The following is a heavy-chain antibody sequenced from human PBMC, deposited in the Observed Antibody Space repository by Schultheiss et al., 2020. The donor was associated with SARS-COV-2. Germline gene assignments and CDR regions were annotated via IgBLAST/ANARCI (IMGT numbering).Heavy chain of an antibody. CDR3: ASSSGWSRGGY. Sequence: GGSLRLSCAASGFTFSSYEMNWVRQAPGKGLEWVSGISWNSGSIGYADSVKGRFTISRDNAKNSLYLQMNSLRAEDTALYYCASSSGWSRGGYWGQGTLVTVSS. V-gene: IGHV3-9*01. CDR1: GFTFSSYE. D-gene: IGHD6-19*01. CDR2: ISWNSGSI. J-gene: IGHJ4*02.